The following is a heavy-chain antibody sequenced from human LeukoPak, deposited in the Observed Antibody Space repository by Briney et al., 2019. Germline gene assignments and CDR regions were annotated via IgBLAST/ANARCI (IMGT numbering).Heavy chain of an antibody. CDR3: AREGVYDSSGYNDAFDI. CDR2: IKSASDT. CDR1: GFIISTKY. Sequence: GGSLRLSCAASGFIISTKYMSWVRQAPGKGLEWVSVIKSASDTRYADSVKGRFTISRDNSKNTLYLQMNSLRAEDTAVYYCAREGVYDSSGYNDAFDIWGQGTWSPSLQ. J-gene: IGHJ3*02. D-gene: IGHD3-22*01. V-gene: IGHV3-53*01.